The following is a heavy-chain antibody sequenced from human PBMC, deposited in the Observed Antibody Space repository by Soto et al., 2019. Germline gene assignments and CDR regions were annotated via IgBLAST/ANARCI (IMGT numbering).Heavy chain of an antibody. CDR1: GFTFSSYA. D-gene: IGHD1-26*01. CDR3: VRGSPPHYYYYYGMGV. V-gene: IGHV3-30-3*01. CDR2: ISYDGSNK. Sequence: GGSLRLSCAASGFTFSSYAMHWVRQAPGKGLEWVAVISYDGSNKYYADSVKGRFTISRDNSKNTLYLQMNSLRAEDTAVYYCVRGSPPHYYYYYGMGVWGQGTTVTVSS. J-gene: IGHJ6*02.